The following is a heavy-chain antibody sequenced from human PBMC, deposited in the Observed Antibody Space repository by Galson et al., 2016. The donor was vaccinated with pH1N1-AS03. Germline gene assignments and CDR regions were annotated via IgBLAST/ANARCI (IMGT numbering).Heavy chain of an antibody. V-gene: IGHV5-51*01. CDR1: GYLFTNYW. D-gene: IGHD1-26*01. CDR2: FYPSDSDA. CDR3: ARHASPTILSYHFDY. J-gene: IGHJ4*02. Sequence: QSGAEVKQPGESLRISCKTSGYLFTNYWIGWVRHMPGKGLEWMGIFYPSDSDARYSPPFQGQVPFSADKSTATAYLQWTTLKDADTAIYYCARHASPTILSYHFDYWGRGTLVTVSS.